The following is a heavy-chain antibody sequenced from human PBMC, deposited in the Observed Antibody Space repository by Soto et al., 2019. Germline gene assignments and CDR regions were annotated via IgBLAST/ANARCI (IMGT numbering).Heavy chain of an antibody. D-gene: IGHD3-3*01. CDR1: GSSVSDYY. V-gene: IGHV4-59*02. CDR2: IYNSGST. J-gene: IGHJ4*02. CDR3: AIVRNFWPPPGRIDY. Sequence: SETLSLTCSVSGSSVSDYYWSWIRQSPGKGLEYIGFIYNSGSTNFNPSLKSRVTISVDTSKNQFSLKLSSVTAADTAVYYCAIVRNFWPPPGRIDYWGKATLVTVSS.